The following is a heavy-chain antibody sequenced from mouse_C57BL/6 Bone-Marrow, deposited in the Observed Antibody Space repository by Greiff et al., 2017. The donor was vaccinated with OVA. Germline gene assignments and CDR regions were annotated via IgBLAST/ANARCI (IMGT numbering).Heavy chain of an antibody. V-gene: IGHV1-18*01. D-gene: IGHD2-4*01. CDR1: GYTFTDYN. J-gene: IGHJ3*01. Sequence: VQLKQSGPELAKPGASVKIPCKASGYTFTDYNMDWVKQSHGKSLEWIGDINSNNGGTIYNQKFKGKATLTVDTSSSTAYMELRSLTSEDTAVYYCARGGYYDYDGGAWFAYWGQGNLVTVSA. CDR2: INSNNGGT. CDR3: ARGGYYDYDGGAWFAY.